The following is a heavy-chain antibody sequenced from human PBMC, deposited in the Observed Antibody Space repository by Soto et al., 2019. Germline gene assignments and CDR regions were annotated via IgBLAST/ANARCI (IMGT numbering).Heavy chain of an antibody. Sequence: PGWSLRLACVSSGFNFVTYIMEWVRQAPGKGLEWVASISFSSHYIYYADSIRGRFTVSRDNARNSLYLQLNSLTDEDTAVYYCATGTVAQTFDSWGQGTLVTVSS. J-gene: IGHJ4*02. CDR1: GFNFVTYI. CDR3: ATGTVAQTFDS. V-gene: IGHV3-21*01. D-gene: IGHD6-19*01. CDR2: ISFSSHYI.